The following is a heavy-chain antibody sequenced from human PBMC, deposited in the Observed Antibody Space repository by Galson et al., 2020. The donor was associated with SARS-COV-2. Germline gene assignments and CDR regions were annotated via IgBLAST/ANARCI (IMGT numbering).Heavy chain of an antibody. D-gene: IGHD3-10*01. CDR3: AREGLRGGDY. V-gene: IGHV3-7*01. J-gene: IGHJ4*02. CDR2: IKQDGSEK. CDR1: GFTVSSNW. Sequence: PGGSLRLSCAASGFTVSSNWMSWVRQAPGKGLEWVANIKQDGSEKYYVDSVKGRFTISRDNAKNSLYLQMNSLRAEDTAVYYCAREGLRGGDYWGQGTLGTVSS.